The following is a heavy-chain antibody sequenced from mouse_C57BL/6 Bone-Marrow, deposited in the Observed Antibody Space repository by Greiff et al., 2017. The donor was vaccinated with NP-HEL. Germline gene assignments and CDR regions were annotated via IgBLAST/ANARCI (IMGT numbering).Heavy chain of an antibody. CDR2: IDPENGDT. CDR3: TTYYYGSSPSFYYAMDY. V-gene: IGHV14-4*01. J-gene: IGHJ4*01. D-gene: IGHD1-1*01. CDR1: GFNIKDDY. Sequence: EVKLQQSGAELVRPGASVKLSCTASGFNIKDDYMHWVKQRPEQGLEWIGWIDPENGDTAYASKFQGKATITADTSSNTAYLQLSSLTSEDTAVYYCTTYYYGSSPSFYYAMDYWGQGTSVTVSS.